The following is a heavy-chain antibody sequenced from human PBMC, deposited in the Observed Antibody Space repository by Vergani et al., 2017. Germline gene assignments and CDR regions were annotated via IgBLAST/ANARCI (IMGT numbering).Heavy chain of an antibody. CDR2: ISSSRSYI. CDR3: ARGGLPFDY. Sequence: EVQVVESGGGLVKPGGSLRLSCAASGFTLSSYHMNWVRQAPGKGLEWVSSISSSRSYIYYADSVKGRFTISRDNAKNSLYLQLNSLRAEDTAVYYCARGGLPFDYWGQGTLVTVSS. CDR1: GFTLSSYH. D-gene: IGHD5-18*01. V-gene: IGHV3-21*01. J-gene: IGHJ4*02.